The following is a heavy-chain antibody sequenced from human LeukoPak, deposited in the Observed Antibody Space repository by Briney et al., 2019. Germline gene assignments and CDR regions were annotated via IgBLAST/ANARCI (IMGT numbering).Heavy chain of an antibody. CDR1: GGSFSVWY. CDR3: APIFGDSSDFAS. J-gene: IGHJ4*01. D-gene: IGHD4-17*01. CDR2: ITHSGRT. V-gene: IGHV4-34*01. Sequence: SETLSLTCAIYGGSFSVWYWSWVRQSPGRGLEWIAEITHSGRTPYNPSLKSRVTISSDTSNNQFSLRLTSVTAADTAVYYCAPIFGDSSDFASWGQGTLVTVSS.